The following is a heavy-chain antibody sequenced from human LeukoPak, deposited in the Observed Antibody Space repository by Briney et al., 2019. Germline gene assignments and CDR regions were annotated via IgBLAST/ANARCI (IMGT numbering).Heavy chain of an antibody. CDR1: GFTVSSNY. V-gene: IGHV3-53*01. J-gene: IGHJ6*03. CDR2: IYSGGST. D-gene: IGHD3-22*01. CDR3: ARSNTANYDSSGYYARYYYYYYMDV. Sequence: SGGSLRLSCAASGFTVSSNYMSWVRQAPGKGLEWVSVIYSGGSTYYADSVKGRFTISRDNSKNTLYLQMNSLRAEDTAVYYCARSNTANYDSSGYYARYYYYYYMDVWGKGTTVTVSS.